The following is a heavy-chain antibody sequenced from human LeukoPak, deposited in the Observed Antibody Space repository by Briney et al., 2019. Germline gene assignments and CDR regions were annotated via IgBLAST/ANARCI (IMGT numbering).Heavy chain of an antibody. CDR1: GFTVSSNY. CDR3: ARDGDAGTLRITMVRGVIGYMDV. V-gene: IGHV3-53*05. Sequence: GGSLRLSCAASGFTVSSNYMSWVRQAPGKGLEWVSVIYSGGSTYYADSVKGRFTISRDNSKNTLYLQMGSLRAEDMAVYYCARDGDAGTLRITMVRGVIGYMDVWGKGTTVTISS. D-gene: IGHD3-10*01. J-gene: IGHJ6*03. CDR2: IYSGGST.